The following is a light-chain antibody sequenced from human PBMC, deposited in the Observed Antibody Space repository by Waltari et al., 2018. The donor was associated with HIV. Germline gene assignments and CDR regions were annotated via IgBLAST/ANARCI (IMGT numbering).Light chain of an antibody. CDR3: SSYTGSKTKV. V-gene: IGLV2-8*01. J-gene: IGLJ3*02. Sequence: QSALTQPPSASGSPGQSVTISCTGTSSDIGGYNYVSWYQQHPGKAPKLMIYEFTNRPAVVPDRFSGSTSGNTASLTVSGLRAEDEADYYCSSYTGSKTKVFGGGTKLTVL. CDR2: EFT. CDR1: SSDIGGYNY.